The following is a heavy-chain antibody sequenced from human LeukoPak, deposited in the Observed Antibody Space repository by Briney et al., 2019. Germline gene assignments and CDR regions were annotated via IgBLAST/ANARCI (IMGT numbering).Heavy chain of an antibody. CDR3: AKDLAAEWELLDY. Sequence: PGGSLRLSCAASGFTFSSYAMSWVRQAPGKGLEWVSTISGSGGSTYYADSVKGRFTISRDNSKNTLYLQINSLRAEDTAVYCCAKDLAAEWELLDYWGQGTLVTVSS. CDR1: GFTFSSYA. V-gene: IGHV3-23*01. D-gene: IGHD1-26*01. CDR2: ISGSGGST. J-gene: IGHJ4*02.